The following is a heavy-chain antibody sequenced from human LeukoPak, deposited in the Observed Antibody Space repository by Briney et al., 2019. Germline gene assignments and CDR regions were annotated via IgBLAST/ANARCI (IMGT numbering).Heavy chain of an antibody. Sequence: QPGGSLRLSCAASGFTFSSYSMNWVRQAPGKGLEWVSYISSSSSTIYYADSVKGRFTISRDNAKNSLYLQMNSLRAEDTAVYYCARHLMFRDSTYGPHLDYWGQGTLVTVSS. V-gene: IGHV3-48*01. CDR2: ISSSSSTI. D-gene: IGHD3-10*01. CDR1: GFTFSSYS. J-gene: IGHJ4*02. CDR3: ARHLMFRDSTYGPHLDY.